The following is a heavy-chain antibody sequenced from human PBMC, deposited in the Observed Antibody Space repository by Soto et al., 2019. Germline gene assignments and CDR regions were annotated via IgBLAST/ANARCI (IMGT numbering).Heavy chain of an antibody. Sequence: QVQFVQSGAEEKKPGASVKVSCKASGYSFTNYAVHWVRQAPGQRLEWIGWINAGNGNTRYSQKFHGRVTITRDTYATTAYMERRSMSSADTAVYYCARDREGPMLGGYSSFDNWGQGTLVTGSS. D-gene: IGHD5-18*01. V-gene: IGHV1-3*05. CDR3: ARDREGPMLGGYSSFDN. J-gene: IGHJ4*02. CDR2: INAGNGNT. CDR1: GYSFTNYA.